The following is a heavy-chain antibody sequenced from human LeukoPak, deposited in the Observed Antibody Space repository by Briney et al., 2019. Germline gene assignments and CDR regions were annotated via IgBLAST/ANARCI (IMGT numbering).Heavy chain of an antibody. D-gene: IGHD2/OR15-2a*01. V-gene: IGHV4-39*07. Sequence: SETLSLTCTVSGGSISTSSYSWGWVRQPPGKGLEWIGNFFYSGSTYHSPSLKSRVTISLDTSRNQFSLKLNSVTAADTAVYYCARGSFWNYYMDVWGKGTTVTVSS. CDR2: FFYSGST. CDR1: GGSISTSSYS. CDR3: ARGSFWNYYMDV. J-gene: IGHJ6*03.